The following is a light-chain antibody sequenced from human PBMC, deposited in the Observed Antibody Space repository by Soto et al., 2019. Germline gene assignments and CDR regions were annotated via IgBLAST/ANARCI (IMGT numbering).Light chain of an antibody. J-gene: IGKJ4*01. Sequence: DVQMTQSPSSLSAFVGDRVTITCRASQGIAPYLAWFQQKPGKVTKLLIYATSTLQAGVTSRFSGSGYGKYFTLTINTLQPEEVGTYYCQKYTSAHLTFGGRNKVEIK. CDR2: ATS. CDR1: QGIAPY. V-gene: IGKV1-27*01. CDR3: QKYTSAHLT.